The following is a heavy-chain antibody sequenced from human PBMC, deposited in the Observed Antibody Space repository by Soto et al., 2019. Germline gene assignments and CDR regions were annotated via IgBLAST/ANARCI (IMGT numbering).Heavy chain of an antibody. CDR2: ISSSSSYI. CDR1: GCTFNSYS. CDR3: AKDTANDVDEIGY. D-gene: IGHD1-1*01. J-gene: IGHJ4*02. V-gene: IGHV3-21*04. Sequence: GGSLRLSCAASGCTFNSYSMHWVRQAPGKGLEWVSFISSSSSYIYYADSVKGRFTISRDNAKNSLHLQMNSLRAEDTAVYYCAKDTANDVDEIGYWGQGTLVTVSS.